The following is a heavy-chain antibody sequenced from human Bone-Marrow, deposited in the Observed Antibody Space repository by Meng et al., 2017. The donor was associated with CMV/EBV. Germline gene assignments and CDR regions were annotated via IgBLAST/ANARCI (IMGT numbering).Heavy chain of an antibody. Sequence: GESLKISCAASGFTFSSYAMHWVRQAPGKGLEWVAVISYDGSNKYYADSVKGRFTISRDNSKNTLYLQMNSLRAEDTAVYYCARGGVVVVPAAISYYYGMDVWGQGTTVTVSS. CDR3: ARGGVVVVPAAISYYYGMDV. D-gene: IGHD2-2*01. CDR2: ISYDGSNK. V-gene: IGHV3-30*04. J-gene: IGHJ6*02. CDR1: GFTFSSYA.